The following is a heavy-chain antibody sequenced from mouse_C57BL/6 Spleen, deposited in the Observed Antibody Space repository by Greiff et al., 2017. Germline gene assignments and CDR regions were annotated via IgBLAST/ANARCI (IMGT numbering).Heavy chain of an antibody. J-gene: IGHJ2*01. CDR2: ISRGSSTI. CDR3: ARGESYGYDGGNFDY. V-gene: IGHV5-17*01. CDR1: GFTFSDYG. D-gene: IGHD2-2*01. Sequence: EVKLVESGGGLVKPGGSLKLSCAASGFTFSDYGMHWVRQAPEKGLEWVAYISRGSSTIYYADTVKGRFTISRDNAKNTLFLQMTSLRSEDTAMYYGARGESYGYDGGNFDYWGQGTTLTVSS.